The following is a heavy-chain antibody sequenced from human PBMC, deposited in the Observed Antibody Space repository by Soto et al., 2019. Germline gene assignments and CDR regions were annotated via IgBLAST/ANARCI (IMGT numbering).Heavy chain of an antibody. CDR3: ARVKTWPGEYQLLFDY. J-gene: IGHJ4*02. D-gene: IGHD2-2*01. V-gene: IGHV4-59*01. CDR2: IYYRGST. CDR1: GGSISSYY. Sequence: SETLSLTCTVSGGSISSYYWSWIRQPPGKGLEWIGYIYYRGSTNYNPSLKSRVTISVDTSKNQFSLKLSSVTAADTAVYYCARVKTWPGEYQLLFDYWGQGTLVTVSS.